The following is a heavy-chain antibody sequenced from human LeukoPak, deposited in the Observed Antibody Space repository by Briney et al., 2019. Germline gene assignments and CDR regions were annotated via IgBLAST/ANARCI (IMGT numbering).Heavy chain of an antibody. V-gene: IGHV1-18*01. D-gene: IGHD1-26*01. J-gene: IGHJ5*02. CDR3: ARVRVGAHRRKVVAFDP. CDR1: GYTFTTYG. CDR2: ISGYNANT. Sequence: ASVKVSCKASGYTFTTYGLSWVRQAPGQGLEWMGWISGYNANTHYAQKFQGRVTMTTDTSTGTAYMELRSLRSDDTAVYYCARVRVGAHRRKVVAFDPWGQGTLVTVSS.